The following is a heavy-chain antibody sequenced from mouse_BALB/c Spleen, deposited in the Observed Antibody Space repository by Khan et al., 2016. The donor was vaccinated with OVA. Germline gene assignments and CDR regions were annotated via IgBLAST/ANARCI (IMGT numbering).Heavy chain of an antibody. J-gene: IGHJ4*01. Sequence: EVQLQESGPGLVKPSQSLSLTCTVTGYSITSDYAWDLIRQFPGNKLEWMGYLTYGGSTCYNPSLKSRISLTRDTSTNQFFLQLNSVTTEDTATYYCARRNYYVYAMDYWGQGTSVTVSS. CDR2: LTYGGST. CDR3: ARRNYYVYAMDY. CDR1: GYSITSDYA. V-gene: IGHV3-2*02. D-gene: IGHD1-1*01.